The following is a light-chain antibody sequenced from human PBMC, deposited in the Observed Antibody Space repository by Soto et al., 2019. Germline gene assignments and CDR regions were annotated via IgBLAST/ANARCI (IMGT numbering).Light chain of an antibody. CDR3: CSSTANSRGV. V-gene: IGLV2-14*01. CDR1: SSDVGGYKY. J-gene: IGLJ3*02. Sequence: QSALTQPASVSGSPGQSITISCTGTSSDVGGYKYVSWYQQHPGKAPKLMIYEVSNRPSGVSNRFSGSKSGNTASLTIYGLQAEDEADYCCCSSTANSRGVFGGGTKLTVL. CDR2: EVS.